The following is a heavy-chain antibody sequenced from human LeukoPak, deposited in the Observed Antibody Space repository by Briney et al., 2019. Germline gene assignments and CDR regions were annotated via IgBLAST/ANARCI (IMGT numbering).Heavy chain of an antibody. Sequence: GGSLRLSCVASGFIVSSNYMSWVRQAPGKGLEWVSVIYSGGRTYYADSVKGRFTFSRGNSKSTLYLQMNSLRAEDTAVYYCARGDVYFDYWGQGTLVTVSS. CDR1: GFIVSSNY. CDR3: ARGDVYFDY. D-gene: IGHD2-21*02. J-gene: IGHJ4*02. CDR2: IYSGGRT. V-gene: IGHV3-53*01.